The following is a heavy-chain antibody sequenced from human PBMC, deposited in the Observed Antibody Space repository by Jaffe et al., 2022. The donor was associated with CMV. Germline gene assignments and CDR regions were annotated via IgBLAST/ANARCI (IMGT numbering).Heavy chain of an antibody. V-gene: IGHV5-51*01. Sequence: EVQLVQSGAEVKKPGESLKISCKGSGYSFTSYWIGWVRQMPGKGLEWMGIIYPGDSDTRYSPSFQGQVTISADKSISTAYLQWSSLKASDTAMYYCARLGDDYGDFGSRIKYYYYYYYMDVWGKGTTVTVSS. J-gene: IGHJ6*03. CDR3: ARLGDDYGDFGSRIKYYYYYYYMDV. CDR1: GYSFTSYW. CDR2: IYPGDSDT. D-gene: IGHD4-17*01.